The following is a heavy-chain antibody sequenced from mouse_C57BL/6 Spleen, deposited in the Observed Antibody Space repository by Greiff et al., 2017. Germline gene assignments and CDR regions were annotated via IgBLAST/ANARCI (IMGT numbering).Heavy chain of an antibody. Sequence: VQLKQSGPGMVKPSQSLSLTCTVTGYSITSGYDWHWIRHFPGNKLEWMGNISYSGSTNYNPSPKSRISITHDTSKNHFFLKLNSVTTEDTATYYCARGKSYNGYFMAWFAYWGQGTLVTVSA. J-gene: IGHJ3*01. CDR1: GYSITSGYD. CDR2: ISYSGST. V-gene: IGHV3-1*01. D-gene: IGHD2-3*01. CDR3: ARGKSYNGYFMAWFAY.